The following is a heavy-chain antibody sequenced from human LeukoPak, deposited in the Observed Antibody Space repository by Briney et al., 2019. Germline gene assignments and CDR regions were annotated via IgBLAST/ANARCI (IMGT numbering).Heavy chain of an antibody. V-gene: IGHV1-18*04. D-gene: IGHD3-16*02. J-gene: IGHJ4*02. CDR1: GYTFTSYG. CDR3: ARDQYDSVWGSYRPYFDY. CDR2: ISPYTGNT. Sequence: GASVKVSCKASGYTFTSYGISWVRQAPGQGLEWMGSISPYTGNTKYAERFHDRVIMTTDTSTRTAYMELRSLRSDDTAVFYCARDQYDSVWGSYRPYFDYWGQGTLVTVSS.